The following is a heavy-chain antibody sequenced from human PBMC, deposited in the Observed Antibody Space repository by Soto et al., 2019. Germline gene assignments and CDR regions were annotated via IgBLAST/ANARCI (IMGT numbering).Heavy chain of an antibody. V-gene: IGHV4-4*02. Sequence: SETLSLTCAVSGGSISSSSWWSWVRQPPGKGLEWIGEIYHSGSTNYNPSLKSRVTISVDKSKNQFSLRLSSVTAADTAVYYCARGLILWFGELSRRGGYYYYMDVWGKGTTVTVSS. J-gene: IGHJ6*03. CDR2: IYHSGST. D-gene: IGHD3-10*01. CDR3: ARGLILWFGELSRRGGYYYYMDV. CDR1: GGSISSSSW.